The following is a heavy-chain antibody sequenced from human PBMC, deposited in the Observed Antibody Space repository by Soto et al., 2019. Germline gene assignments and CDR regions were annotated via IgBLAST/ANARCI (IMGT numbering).Heavy chain of an antibody. V-gene: IGHV3-7*03. Sequence: GGSLRLSCVTSGFTYSNYWMAWVRQVPGKGLEWVAYMNPDGSQTFYVDSVKGRFTISRDNAKNSLYLQVSSLRIDDTAVYYCAREPIILAYWGQGTLVTVSS. CDR3: AREPIILAY. CDR1: GFTYSNYW. J-gene: IGHJ1*01. D-gene: IGHD3-3*01. CDR2: MNPDGSQT.